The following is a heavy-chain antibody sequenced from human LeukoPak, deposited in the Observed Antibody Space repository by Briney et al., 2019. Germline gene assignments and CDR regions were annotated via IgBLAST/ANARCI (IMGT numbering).Heavy chain of an antibody. D-gene: IGHD2-2*01. CDR2: LLYDGNTK. CDR3: AREDYCVTTSCHIPDY. V-gene: IGHV3-33*01. CDR1: GFSLSNYG. Sequence: GGSLRLSCAASGFSLSNYGMHWVRQAPGKGLEWVAALLYDGNTKHYADSVKGRFTISRDISKNTFYLQMNSLTAEDTAVYYCAREDYCVTTSCHIPDYWGQGILVTVSS. J-gene: IGHJ4*02.